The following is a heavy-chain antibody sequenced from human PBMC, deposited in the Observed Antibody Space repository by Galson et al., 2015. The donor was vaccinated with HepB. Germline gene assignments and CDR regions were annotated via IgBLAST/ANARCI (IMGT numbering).Heavy chain of an antibody. D-gene: IGHD5-12*01. CDR1: GFTFSSYG. V-gene: IGHV3-30*18. Sequence: SLRLSCAASGFTFSSYGMHWVRQAPGKGLEWVAVISYDGSNKYYADSVKGRFTISRDNSKNTLYLQMNSLRAEDTAVYYCAKGKYLSSYSGFDYWGQGTLVTVSS. CDR3: AKGKYLSSYSGFDY. CDR2: ISYDGSNK. J-gene: IGHJ4*02.